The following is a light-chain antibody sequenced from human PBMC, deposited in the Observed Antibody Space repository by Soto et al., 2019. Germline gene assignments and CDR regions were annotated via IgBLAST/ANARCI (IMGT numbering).Light chain of an antibody. Sequence: QSALTQPASVSGSPGQSITISCTGTSSDVGRYNYVSWYQHHPGKAPKLMISDVSHRPSGISYRFSGSKSGNTASLIISGLQAEDEADYYCCSYTASTTYVFGTGTKLTVL. CDR3: CSYTASTTYV. CDR1: SSDVGRYNY. J-gene: IGLJ1*01. CDR2: DVS. V-gene: IGLV2-14*03.